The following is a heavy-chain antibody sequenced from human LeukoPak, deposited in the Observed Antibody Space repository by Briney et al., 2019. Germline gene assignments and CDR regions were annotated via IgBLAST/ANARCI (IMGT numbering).Heavy chain of an antibody. CDR1: GFSFRDLA. CDR2: VSSTGDDT. Sequence: PGGSLRLSCAASGFSFRDLAMTCVRQAPGKGLEWVSTVSSTGDDTYYSDTVKGRFTMSRDNSENTLDLQMNSLRVEDTAVYYCAKILRPVASFPQFYFFGMDVWGKGATVTVSS. D-gene: IGHD4-23*01. CDR3: AKILRPVASFPQFYFFGMDV. V-gene: IGHV3-23*01. J-gene: IGHJ6*04.